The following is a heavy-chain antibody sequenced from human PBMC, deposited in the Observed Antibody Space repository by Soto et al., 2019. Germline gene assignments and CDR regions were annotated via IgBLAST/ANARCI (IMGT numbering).Heavy chain of an antibody. Sequence: QVQLVQSGPEVKKPGASVKVSCKTSDYTFTSYGIGWVRQAPGQGLEWMGWISPYNGQTNYAHSLQGRVTMTTDTATATAYMELRSLRSDDTAVYYCARAYCSGGTCYDSWGQGTLVTVSS. CDR2: ISPYNGQT. D-gene: IGHD2-15*01. CDR1: DYTFTSYG. V-gene: IGHV1-18*01. J-gene: IGHJ5*01. CDR3: ARAYCSGGTCYDS.